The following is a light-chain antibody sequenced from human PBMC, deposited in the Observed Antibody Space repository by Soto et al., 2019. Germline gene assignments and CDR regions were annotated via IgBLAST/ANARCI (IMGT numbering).Light chain of an antibody. J-gene: IGKJ1*01. CDR3: QHYNSYSEA. CDR1: QTISSW. Sequence: EIQMTQSPSPLSGSVGDRVTITCPASQTISSWLAWYQQKPGKAPKLMIYKASTLKSGVPSRFSGSGSGTECTLTISSLQPDDVATYYCQHYNSYSEAFGQGTKVDI. CDR2: KAS. V-gene: IGKV1-5*03.